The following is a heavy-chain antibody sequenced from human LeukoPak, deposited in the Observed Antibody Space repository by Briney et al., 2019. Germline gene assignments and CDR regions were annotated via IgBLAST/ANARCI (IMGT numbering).Heavy chain of an antibody. D-gene: IGHD5-12*01. Sequence: GGSLRLSCAASVFTFSNAWMSWVRQAPGKGLEWVGRIKSKTDVGTTEYAATVKGRFTIARNETKTSLYRQMNSEKTEYTCVNYCTTDPVLEWLRLVDYWGQGTLVTVSS. V-gene: IGHV3-15*01. CDR2: IKSKTDVGTT. CDR1: VFTFSNAW. CDR3: TTDPVLEWLRLVDY. J-gene: IGHJ4*02.